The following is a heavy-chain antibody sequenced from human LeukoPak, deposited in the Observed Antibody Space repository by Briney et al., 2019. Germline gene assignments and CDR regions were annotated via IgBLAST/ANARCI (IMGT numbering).Heavy chain of an antibody. CDR3: ARSLSYYYYYMDV. J-gene: IGHJ6*03. Sequence: SETLSLTCAVYGGSFSGYYWSWIGQPPGKGLEWIGEINHSGSTNYNPSLKSRVTISVDTSKNQFSLKLSSVTAADTAVYYCARSLSYYYYYMDVWGKGTTVTVSS. V-gene: IGHV4-34*01. CDR2: INHSGST. CDR1: GGSFSGYY.